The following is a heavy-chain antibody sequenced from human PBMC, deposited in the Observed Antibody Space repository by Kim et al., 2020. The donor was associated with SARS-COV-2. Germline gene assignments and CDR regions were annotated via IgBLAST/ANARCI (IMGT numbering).Heavy chain of an antibody. V-gene: IGHV3-21*01. CDR3: ARLVLDYDFWSGFHYGMDV. D-gene: IGHD3-3*01. J-gene: IGHJ6*02. CDR1: GFTFSSYR. CDR2: ISSSSSYI. Sequence: GGSLRLSCAASGFTFSSYRMNWVRQAPGKGLEWVSSISSSSSYIYYADSVKGRFTISRDNAKNSLYLQMNSLRAEDTAVYYCARLVLDYDFWSGFHYGMDVWGQGTTVTVSS.